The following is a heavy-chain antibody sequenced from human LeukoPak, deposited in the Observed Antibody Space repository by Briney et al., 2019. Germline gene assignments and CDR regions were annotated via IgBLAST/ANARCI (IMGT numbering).Heavy chain of an antibody. CDR2: IYYSGST. D-gene: IGHD3-9*01. CDR1: GGSISSHY. V-gene: IGHV4-59*11. Sequence: SETLSLTCTVSGGSISSHYWSWIRQPPGKGLEWIGYIYYSGSTNYNPSLKSRVTISVDTSKNQFSLKLSSVTAADTAVYYCARDTTFYGILTGYYSIVGFDPWGQGTLVTVSS. CDR3: ARDTTFYGILTGYYSIVGFDP. J-gene: IGHJ5*02.